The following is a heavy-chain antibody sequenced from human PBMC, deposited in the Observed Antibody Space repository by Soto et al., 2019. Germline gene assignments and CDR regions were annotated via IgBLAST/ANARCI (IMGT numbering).Heavy chain of an antibody. Sequence: SETLSLTCAVYGWSFSGYYWSWIRQPPGKGLEWIGEINHSGSTNYNPSLKSRVTISVDTSKNQFSLKLSSVTAADTAVYYCARGQLRYFDWLPTSHAFDIWGQGTMVTVSS. D-gene: IGHD3-9*01. J-gene: IGHJ3*02. CDR2: INHSGST. V-gene: IGHV4-34*01. CDR1: GWSFSGYY. CDR3: ARGQLRYFDWLPTSHAFDI.